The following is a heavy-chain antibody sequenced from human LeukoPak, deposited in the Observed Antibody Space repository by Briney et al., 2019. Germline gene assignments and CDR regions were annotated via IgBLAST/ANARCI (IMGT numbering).Heavy chain of an antibody. CDR1: GGSISSSNW. CDR3: ARDYGSGSYAFDI. V-gene: IGHV4-4*02. J-gene: IGHJ3*02. CDR2: IYHSGST. D-gene: IGHD3-10*01. Sequence: SETLSLTCAVSGGSISSSNWWSWVSQPPGKGLEWIGEIYHSGSTNYNPSLKSRVTISVDTSKSQFSLKLSSVTTADTAVYYCARDYGSGSYAFDIWGQGTMVTVSS.